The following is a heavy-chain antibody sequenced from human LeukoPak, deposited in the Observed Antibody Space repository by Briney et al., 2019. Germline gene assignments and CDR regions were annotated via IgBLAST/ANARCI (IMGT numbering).Heavy chain of an antibody. V-gene: IGHV4-59*12. J-gene: IGHJ5*02. D-gene: IGHD3-10*01. CDR1: GGSISSYY. CDR3: ARKWFGELLGWFDP. CDR2: FYYSGST. Sequence: PSETLSLTCTVSGGSISSYYWSWIRQPPGKGLEWIGYFYYSGSTNYNPSLKSRVTISVDTSKNQFSLKLSSVTAADTAVYYCARKWFGELLGWFDPWGQGTLVTVSS.